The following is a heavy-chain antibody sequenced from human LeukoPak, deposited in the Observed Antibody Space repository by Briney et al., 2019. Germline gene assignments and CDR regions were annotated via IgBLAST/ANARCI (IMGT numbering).Heavy chain of an antibody. J-gene: IGHJ4*02. CDR2: IYYSGNT. CDR1: GGSMNDYY. D-gene: IGHD4-17*01. CDR3: AGDLPDDYGETPDYFDY. V-gene: IGHV4-59*01. Sequence: SETLSLTCTVSGGSMNDYYWSWFRQPPGKGLEWIGYIYYSGNTNYNPSLKSRVTISIDTSKNQFSLRLTSVTAADTAVYYCAGDLPDDYGETPDYFDYWGQGTLVTVSS.